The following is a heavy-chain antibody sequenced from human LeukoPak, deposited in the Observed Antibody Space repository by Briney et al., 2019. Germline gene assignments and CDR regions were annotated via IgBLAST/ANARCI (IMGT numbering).Heavy chain of an antibody. V-gene: IGHV3-33*08. J-gene: IGHJ4*02. CDR2: IWYDGSNQ. Sequence: GGSLRLSCAASGFTFSSYAMSWVRQAPGKGLEWVAVIWYDGSNQYYGDSVKGRFTISRDNPKNTLYLQMNSLRAEDTAVYYCARDPYHGDPEYYFDSWGQGTLVTVSS. CDR1: GFTFSSYA. CDR3: ARDPYHGDPEYYFDS. D-gene: IGHD2-2*01.